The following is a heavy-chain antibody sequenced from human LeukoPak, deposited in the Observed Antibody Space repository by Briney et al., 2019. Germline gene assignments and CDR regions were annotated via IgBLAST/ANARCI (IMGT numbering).Heavy chain of an antibody. CDR3: ARVKYNWNHAYYYYYVDV. J-gene: IGHJ6*03. V-gene: IGHV4-59*01. CDR1: GGSMSSYY. Sequence: SETLSLTCTVSGGSMSSYYWRWIRQPPGKGLVWIGYIYYSGCTNYNPSLKSRVTISVDTSKNQFSLKLSSVTAADTAVYYCARVKYNWNHAYYYYYVDVWGKGTTVTVS. D-gene: IGHD1-20*01. CDR2: IYYSGCT.